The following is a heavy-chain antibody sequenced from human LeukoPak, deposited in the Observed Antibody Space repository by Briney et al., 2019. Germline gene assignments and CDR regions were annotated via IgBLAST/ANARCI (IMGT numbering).Heavy chain of an antibody. CDR1: GFTFSSYE. D-gene: IGHD2-2*01. V-gene: IGHV3-48*03. CDR2: ISSSGTTI. CDR3: ARGGYCSSSICYSLNAFDI. J-gene: IGHJ3*02. Sequence: QPGGSLRLSCAASGFTFSSYEMNWVRQAPGKGLEWVSYISSSGTTIYYADSVKGRFTISRDNAKNSLYLQVNSLRAEDTAVYYCARGGYCSSSICYSLNAFDIWGQGTMFIVSS.